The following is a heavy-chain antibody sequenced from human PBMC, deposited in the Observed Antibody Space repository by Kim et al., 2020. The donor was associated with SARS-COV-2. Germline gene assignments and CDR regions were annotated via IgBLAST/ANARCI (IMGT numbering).Heavy chain of an antibody. D-gene: IGHD3-16*02. V-gene: IGHV4-4*07. CDR1: GDSLSSDY. J-gene: IGHJ4*02. Sequence: SETLSLTCTVSGDSLSSDYWSWNRQPAGKGLEWIGRIYTSGRTNYNRSLQSRVTMSVDMSKNQFSLKLSSVTAADTAVYYCASALGHWGQGTLVTVSS. CDR2: IYTSGRT. CDR3: ASALGH.